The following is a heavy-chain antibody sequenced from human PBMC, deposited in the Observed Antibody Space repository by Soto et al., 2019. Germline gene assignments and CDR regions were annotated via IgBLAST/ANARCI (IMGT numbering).Heavy chain of an antibody. Sequence: QVQLVESGGGLVQPGGSWRLSCAPSGFIIRRSAMPWVRQAQGKGLEWVAVIAYDGSNRWYADSAKGRFTISRDNSKNTVYLQMSSLRGEDTAVYYCARDLQAGTDNVNWFAPWGQGTLVTVSS. CDR2: IAYDGSNR. J-gene: IGHJ5*02. CDR1: GFIIRRSA. V-gene: IGHV3-30*04. CDR3: ARDLQAGTDNVNWFAP. D-gene: IGHD1-1*01.